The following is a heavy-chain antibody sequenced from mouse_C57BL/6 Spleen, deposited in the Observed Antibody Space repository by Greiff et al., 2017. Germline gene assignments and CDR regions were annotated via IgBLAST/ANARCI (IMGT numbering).Heavy chain of an antibody. J-gene: IGHJ4*01. CDR3: ARSSAQFITTVVATGDMAMDY. V-gene: IGHV1-54*01. CDR1: GYAFTNYL. CDR2: INPGSGGI. Sequence: QVQLQQSGAELVRPGTSVKVSCKASGYAFTNYLIEWVKQRPGQGLEWIGVINPGSGGINYNEKFKGKATLTADKSSSTAYMQLSSLTSEDSAVYFCARSSAQFITTVVATGDMAMDYWGQGTSVTVSS. D-gene: IGHD1-1*01.